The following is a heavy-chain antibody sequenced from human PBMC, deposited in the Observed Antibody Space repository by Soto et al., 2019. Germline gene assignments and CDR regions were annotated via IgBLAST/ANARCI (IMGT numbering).Heavy chain of an antibody. D-gene: IGHD3-3*01. CDR2: TRDRANGLTT. CDR1: GFLLSEYY. J-gene: IGHJ4*02. Sequence: GGSLRLSCATSGFLLSEYYIDWVRQPPGRGLEWVARTRDRANGLTTQYPPSVEGRFTVSRDDSKQSVYLELKRLKPEDTALYFCTRDMGVSEEWSPFDHWGQGTPVTVSS. CDR3: TRDMGVSEEWSPFDH. V-gene: IGHV3-72*01.